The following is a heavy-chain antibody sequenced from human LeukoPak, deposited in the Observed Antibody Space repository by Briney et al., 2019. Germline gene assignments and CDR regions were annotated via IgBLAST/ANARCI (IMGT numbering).Heavy chain of an antibody. CDR3: ARDRYNWNDGRRSVFDY. V-gene: IGHV3-30-3*01. Sequence: GSLRLSCAASGFTFSSYAMHWVRQAPGKGLEWVAVISYDGGNRYYADSVKGRFTISRDNSKNTLYLQMNSLRGEDTAVYYCARDRYNWNDGRRSVFDYWGQGTLVTVSS. CDR2: ISYDGGNR. D-gene: IGHD1-1*01. J-gene: IGHJ4*02. CDR1: GFTFSSYA.